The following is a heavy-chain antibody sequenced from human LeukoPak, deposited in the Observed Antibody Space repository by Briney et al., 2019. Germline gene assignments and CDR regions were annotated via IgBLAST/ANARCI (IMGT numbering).Heavy chain of an antibody. Sequence: ASVKVSCKASGYTFTSYGISWVRQAPGQGLEWMGWISAYNGNTNYAQKLQGRVTMTTDTSTSTAYMELRSLRSDDTAVYYCARDLGGIAADGTVGWFDPWGQGTLVSVSS. D-gene: IGHD6-13*01. CDR2: ISAYNGNT. CDR3: ARDLGGIAADGTVGWFDP. J-gene: IGHJ5*02. CDR1: GYTFTSYG. V-gene: IGHV1-18*01.